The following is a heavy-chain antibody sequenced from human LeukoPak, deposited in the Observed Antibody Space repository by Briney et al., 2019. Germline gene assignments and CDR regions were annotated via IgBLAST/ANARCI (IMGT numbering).Heavy chain of an antibody. CDR2: VYPSGST. CDR1: GGSMSSYF. V-gene: IGHV4-4*07. CDR3: ARVGTTGTTNSYYYMDV. D-gene: IGHD1-1*01. Sequence: PSETLPLTCTVSGGSMSSYFWTWIRQPAGKGLEWMGRVYPSGSTNYNPSLKSRVTMSVDTSKNQFSLKLTSVTAADTAVYYCARVGTTGTTNSYYYMDVWGKGTTVTVS. J-gene: IGHJ6*03.